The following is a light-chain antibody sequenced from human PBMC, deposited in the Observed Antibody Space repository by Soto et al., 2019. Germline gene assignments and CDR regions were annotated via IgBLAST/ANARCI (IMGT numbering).Light chain of an antibody. CDR2: DAS. CDR1: QTVRNNY. CDR3: QQFSSYPLT. V-gene: IGKV3-20*01. Sequence: EFVLTQSPGTLSLSSGGRANPSCRVSQTVRNNYLAWYQQKPGQAPRLLIYDASSRATGIPDRFSGGGSGTDFTLTISRLEPEDFAVYYCQQFSSYPLTFGGGTKVDNK. J-gene: IGKJ4*01.